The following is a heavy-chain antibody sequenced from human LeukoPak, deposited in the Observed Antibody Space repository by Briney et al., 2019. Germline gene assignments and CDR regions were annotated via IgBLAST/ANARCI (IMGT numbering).Heavy chain of an antibody. V-gene: IGHV1-8*03. CDR2: MNPNSGNT. Sequence: ASAKVSCKASGYTFTSYDINWVRQATGQGLEWMGWMNPNSGNTGYAQKFQGRVTITRNTSISTAYMELSSLRSEDTAVYYCARGFIAASAEFDYWGQGTLVTVSS. D-gene: IGHD6-25*01. CDR3: ARGFIAASAEFDY. CDR1: GYTFTSYD. J-gene: IGHJ4*02.